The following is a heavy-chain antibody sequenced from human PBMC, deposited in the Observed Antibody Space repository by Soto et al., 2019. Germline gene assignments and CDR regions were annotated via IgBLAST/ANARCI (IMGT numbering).Heavy chain of an antibody. V-gene: IGHV4-39*01. Sequence: LETLSLTCTVSGGSISSSSYYWGWIRQPPGKGLEWIGSIYYSGSTYYNPSLKSRVTISVDTSKNQFSLKLSSVTAADTAVYYCARQPDIVVVVMDYYGMDVWGQGTTVTVSS. CDR1: GGSISSSSYY. CDR3: ARQPDIVVVVMDYYGMDV. CDR2: IYYSGST. J-gene: IGHJ6*02. D-gene: IGHD2-15*01.